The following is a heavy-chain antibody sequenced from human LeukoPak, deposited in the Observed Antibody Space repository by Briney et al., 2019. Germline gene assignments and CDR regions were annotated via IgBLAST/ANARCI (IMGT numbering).Heavy chain of an antibody. V-gene: IGHV1-8*01. CDR1: GYTFTSYD. Sequence: ASVKVSCKASGYTFTSYDINWVRQATGQGLEWMGWMNPNSGNTGYAQKFLGRVTMTRNTSISTAYMELSSLRSEDTAVYYCARVSGRRRFLAYMDVWGKGTTVTVSS. CDR3: ARVSGRRRFLAYMDV. D-gene: IGHD3-3*01. CDR2: MNPNSGNT. J-gene: IGHJ6*03.